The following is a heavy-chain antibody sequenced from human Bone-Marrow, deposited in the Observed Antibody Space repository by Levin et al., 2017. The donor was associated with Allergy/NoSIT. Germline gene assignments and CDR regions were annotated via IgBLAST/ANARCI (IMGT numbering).Heavy chain of an antibody. J-gene: IGHJ4*02. V-gene: IGHV4-59*08. CDR3: AKGSSGTYYPKPHFFDY. CDR2: IYYKGLT. CDR1: SGSINGSY. Sequence: SCTVSSGSINGSYWSWIRQPPGKGLEWIGYIYYKGLTNYNPSLKSRVTISVDTSKNQFSLKLSSVTAADTAVYYCAKGSSGTYYPKPHFFDYWGQGTLVTISS. D-gene: IGHD3-22*01.